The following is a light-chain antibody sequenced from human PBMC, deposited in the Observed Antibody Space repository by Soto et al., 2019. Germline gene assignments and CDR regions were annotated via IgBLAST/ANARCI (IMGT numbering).Light chain of an antibody. Sequence: QPVLTQPPSVSGAPGQRVTISCTGSSSNIGAGYDVHWYLQIPGTAPKLLIYGTTNRPSGVPDRFSGSKSGTSASLAITGLQAEDEADYYCQSYDSSLSGSMFGGGTKLTVL. J-gene: IGLJ3*02. CDR3: QSYDSSLSGSM. CDR1: SSNIGAGYD. V-gene: IGLV1-40*01. CDR2: GTT.